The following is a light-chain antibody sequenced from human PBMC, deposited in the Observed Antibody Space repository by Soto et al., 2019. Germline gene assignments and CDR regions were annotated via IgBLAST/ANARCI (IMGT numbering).Light chain of an antibody. V-gene: IGLV2-14*01. Sequence: QSALTQPASVSGSPGQSITISCTGTSSDVGGYNYVSWYQQHPGKAPKLMIYDVSNRPSGVSNRFSGSKSGNTASLTISGLQAEDEADYYCRSYTSSSTLVVFGGGTKRPS. CDR1: SSDVGGYNY. J-gene: IGLJ2*01. CDR3: RSYTSSSTLVV. CDR2: DVS.